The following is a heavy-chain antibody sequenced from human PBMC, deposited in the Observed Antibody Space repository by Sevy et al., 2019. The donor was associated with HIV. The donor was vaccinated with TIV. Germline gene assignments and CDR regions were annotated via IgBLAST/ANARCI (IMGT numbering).Heavy chain of an antibody. J-gene: IGHJ4*02. V-gene: IGHV3-23*01. D-gene: IGHD2-8*01. CDR2: LSFGCGEI. CDR3: AREGCTKPHDY. Sequence: GGSLRLSCAASGFTFSKYSMSWVRQPPGKGLEWVSTLSFGCGEINYADSVKGRFTVSRDNSKSSVYLQMNNLRPEDTAVYYCAREGCTKPHDYWGQGTLVTVSS. CDR1: GFTFSKYS.